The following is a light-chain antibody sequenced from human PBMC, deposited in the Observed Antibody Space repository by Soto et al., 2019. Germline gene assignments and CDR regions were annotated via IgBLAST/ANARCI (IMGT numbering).Light chain of an antibody. Sequence: DIQMTQSPSSLSASVGDRVTITCRASQSISSYLNWYQQKPGKAPKLLIYAASSLQSGVPSRFSGSGSGTDFTLTISRLQPEDFATYYCQQSYGWTFGQGTKVEIK. CDR2: AAS. J-gene: IGKJ1*01. V-gene: IGKV1-39*01. CDR3: QQSYGWT. CDR1: QSISSY.